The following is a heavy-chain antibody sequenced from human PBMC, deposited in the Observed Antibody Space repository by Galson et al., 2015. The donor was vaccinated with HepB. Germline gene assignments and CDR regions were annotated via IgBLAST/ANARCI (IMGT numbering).Heavy chain of an antibody. CDR3: AKDIGRYYDFWSGYGLTYDFGLDV. Sequence: SLRLSCAASGFTFSEHHMDWIRQAPGRGLEWVGRRRKKVNGYTTEYAASVKGRFTTSRDNAKNSLYLQMNSLRAEDTALYYCAKDIGRYYDFWSGYGLTYDFGLDVWGQGTTVTVSS. CDR1: GFTFSEHH. CDR2: RRKKVNGYTT. V-gene: IGHV3-72*01. D-gene: IGHD3-3*01. J-gene: IGHJ6*02.